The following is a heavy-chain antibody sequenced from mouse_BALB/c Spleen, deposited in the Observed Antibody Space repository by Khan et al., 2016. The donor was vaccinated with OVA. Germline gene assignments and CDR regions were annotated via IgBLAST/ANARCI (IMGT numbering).Heavy chain of an antibody. CDR3: ARACSDGAWFAY. V-gene: IGHV2-9*02. Sequence: QVQLKESGPGLVAPSQTLSITCTVSGFSLTSYGVHWVRQPPGKGLEWLGVIWAGGSTNHNSALMSRLSISKDNSKSQVFLKRNSLQTDDTAMYYCARACSDGAWFAYWCQGTLVTVSA. CDR1: GFSLTSYG. D-gene: IGHD1-1*01. J-gene: IGHJ3*01. CDR2: IWAGGST.